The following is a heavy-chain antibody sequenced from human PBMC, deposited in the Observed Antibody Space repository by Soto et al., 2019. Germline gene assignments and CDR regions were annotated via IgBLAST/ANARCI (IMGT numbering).Heavy chain of an antibody. CDR1: GFTFSSYG. J-gene: IGHJ3*02. V-gene: IGHV3-33*01. D-gene: IGHD3-3*01. Sequence: GGSLRLSCAASGFTFSSYGMHWVRQAPGRGLEWVAVIWYDGSNKYYADSVKGRFTISRDNAKNSLYLQMNSLRAEDTAVYYCARDQEYDFWSGYYRPNDAFDIWGQGTMVTVSS. CDR2: IWYDGSNK. CDR3: ARDQEYDFWSGYYRPNDAFDI.